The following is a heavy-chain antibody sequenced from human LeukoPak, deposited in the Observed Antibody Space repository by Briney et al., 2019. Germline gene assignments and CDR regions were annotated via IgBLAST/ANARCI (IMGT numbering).Heavy chain of an antibody. D-gene: IGHD6-13*01. CDR3: AKDAAAAGTRIDDY. J-gene: IGHJ4*02. Sequence: PGGSLRLSCAASGFTFSSYGMHWVRQAPGKGLEWVAVISYDGSNKYYADSVKGRFTISRDNSKNTLYLQMNSLRAEDTAVYHCAKDAAAAGTRIDDYWGQGTLVTVSS. CDR1: GFTFSSYG. CDR2: ISYDGSNK. V-gene: IGHV3-30*18.